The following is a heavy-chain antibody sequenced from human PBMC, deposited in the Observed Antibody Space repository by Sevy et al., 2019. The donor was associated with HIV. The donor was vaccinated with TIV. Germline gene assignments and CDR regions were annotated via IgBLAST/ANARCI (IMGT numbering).Heavy chain of an antibody. D-gene: IGHD4-17*01. CDR3: ARGRGTTVVTRDWYFDL. V-gene: IGHV1-8*01. CDR2: MNPKSGNT. CDR1: GYSFTSYD. J-gene: IGHJ2*01. Sequence: VSVKVSCKASGYSFTSYDINWVRQATGQGLEWMGWMNPKSGNTGYAQKFQGRVTMTRNTSISTAYMELSSLRSEDTAVYYCARGRGTTVVTRDWYFDLWGRDTLVTVSS.